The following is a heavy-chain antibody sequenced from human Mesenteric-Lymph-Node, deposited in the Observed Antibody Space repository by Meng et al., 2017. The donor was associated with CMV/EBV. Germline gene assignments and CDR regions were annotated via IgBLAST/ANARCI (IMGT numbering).Heavy chain of an antibody. CDR3: ATDLEKIIGNKYYYAQDV. J-gene: IGHJ6*02. CDR2: IYHSGST. CDR1: GGSISSSNW. D-gene: IGHD5-24*01. Sequence: GSLRLSCAVSGGSISSSNWWSWVRQPPGKGLEWIGEIYHSGSTNYNPSLKSRVTISVDKSKNQFSLKLSSVTAADTAVYYCATDLEKIIGNKYYYAQDVWGRGITVTVSS. V-gene: IGHV4-4*02.